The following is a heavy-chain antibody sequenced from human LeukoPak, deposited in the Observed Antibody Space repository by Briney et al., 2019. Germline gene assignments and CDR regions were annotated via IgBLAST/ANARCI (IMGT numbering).Heavy chain of an antibody. CDR2: IRYDGSNK. CDR1: GFTFSSYS. Sequence: GGSLRLSCAASGFTFSSYSMNWVRQAPGNGLEWVAFIRYDGSNKYYADSVKGRFTISTDNCKNTLYLQMNSLKTEDTAVYYCTRPGIAVEVGSNWFDPWGQGTLVTVSS. D-gene: IGHD6-19*01. V-gene: IGHV3-33*08. CDR3: TRPGIAVEVGSNWFDP. J-gene: IGHJ5*02.